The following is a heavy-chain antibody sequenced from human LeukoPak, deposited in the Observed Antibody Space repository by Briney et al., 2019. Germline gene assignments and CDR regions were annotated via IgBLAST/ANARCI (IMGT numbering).Heavy chain of an antibody. CDR3: ARHANYDFWSGYPSHFDY. CDR1: GFTVSSNY. Sequence: TGGSLRLSCAASGFTVSSNYMSWVRQAPGKGLEWVSVIYSGGSTYYADSVKGRFTISRDNSKNTLYLQMNSLRAEDTAVYYCARHANYDFWSGYPSHFDYWGQGTLVTVSS. D-gene: IGHD3-3*01. V-gene: IGHV3-53*01. CDR2: IYSGGST. J-gene: IGHJ4*02.